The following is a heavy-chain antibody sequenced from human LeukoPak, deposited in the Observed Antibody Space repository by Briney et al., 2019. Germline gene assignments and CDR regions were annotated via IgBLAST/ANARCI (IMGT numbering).Heavy chain of an antibody. V-gene: IGHV1-69*13. CDR3: ARSVDIVVVVAATPNWFDP. CDR2: IIPIFGTA. CDR1: GGTFSSYA. Sequence: ASVKVSCKASGGTFSSYAISWVRQAPGQGLEWMGGIIPIFGTANYAQKFQGRVTITADESTSTAYMELSSLRSEDTAVYYCARSVDIVVVVAATPNWFDPWGQGTLVTVSS. J-gene: IGHJ5*02. D-gene: IGHD2-15*01.